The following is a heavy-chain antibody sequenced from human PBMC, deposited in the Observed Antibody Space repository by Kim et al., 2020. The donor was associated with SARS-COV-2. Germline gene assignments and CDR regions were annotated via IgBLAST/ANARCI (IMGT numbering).Heavy chain of an antibody. CDR3: TTYLDYYDSSGYFGSWFDP. CDR1: GFTFSNAW. Sequence: GGSLRLSCAASGFTFSNAWMSWVRQAPGKGLEWVGRIKSKTDGGTTDYAAPVKGRFTISRDDSKNTLYLKMNSLKTEDTARYYCTTYLDYYDSSGYFGSWFDPWGQRTLVTVSS. V-gene: IGHV3-15*01. CDR2: IKSKTDGGTT. D-gene: IGHD3-22*01. J-gene: IGHJ5*02.